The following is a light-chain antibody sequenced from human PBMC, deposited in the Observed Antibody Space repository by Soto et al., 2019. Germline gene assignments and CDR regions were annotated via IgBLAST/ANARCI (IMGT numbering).Light chain of an antibody. Sequence: TSSDVGGYNYVSWYQQHPGKAPKLMIYDVSNRPSGVSNRFSGSKSGNTASLTISGLQAEDEADYYCSSYTSSSPPYVFGTGTKVTVL. CDR2: DVS. CDR3: SSYTSSSPPYV. V-gene: IGLV2-14*04. J-gene: IGLJ1*01. CDR1: SSDVGGYNY.